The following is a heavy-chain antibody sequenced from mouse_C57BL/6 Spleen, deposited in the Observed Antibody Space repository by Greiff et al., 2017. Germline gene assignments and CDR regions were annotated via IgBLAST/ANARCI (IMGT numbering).Heavy chain of an antibody. CDR3: ARRGIYYDYDGGTFYYFDY. V-gene: IGHV1-52*01. Sequence: VQLQQPGAELVRPGSSVKLSCKASGYTFTSYWMHWVKQRPIQGLEWIGNIDPSDSETHYNQKFKDKATLTVDKSSSTAYMQLSSLTSEDSAVYYCARRGIYYDYDGGTFYYFDYWGQGTTLTVSS. J-gene: IGHJ2*01. D-gene: IGHD2-4*01. CDR2: IDPSDSET. CDR1: GYTFTSYW.